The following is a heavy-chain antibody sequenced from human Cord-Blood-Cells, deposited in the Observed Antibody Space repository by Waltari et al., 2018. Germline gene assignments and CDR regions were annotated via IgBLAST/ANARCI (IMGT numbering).Heavy chain of an antibody. CDR1: GGSFSGYY. CDR2: INHSGST. J-gene: IGHJ6*03. Sequence: AGLLKPSETLSLTCAVYGGSFSGYYWSWIRQPPGKGLEWIGEINHSGSTNYNPSLKSRVTISVDTSKNQFSLKLSSVTAADTAVYYCARGPDLAELPHYYYYYMDVWGKGTTVTVSS. CDR3: ARGPDLAELPHYYYYYMDV. V-gene: IGHV4-34*01. D-gene: IGHD1-26*01.